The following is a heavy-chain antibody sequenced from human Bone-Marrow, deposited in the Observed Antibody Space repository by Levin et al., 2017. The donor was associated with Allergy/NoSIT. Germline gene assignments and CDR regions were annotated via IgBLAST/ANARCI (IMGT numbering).Heavy chain of an antibody. V-gene: IGHV3-23*01. CDR2: LDGSRGKT. CDR3: AKAGTTVMLDYSYLDV. CDR1: GFIFADYA. D-gene: IGHD4-17*01. J-gene: IGHJ6*03. Sequence: GESLKISCTISGFIFADYAMNWVRQAPGRGLEWVSSLDGSRGKTHYADVVKGRFTISREYSKNTLFLQMNSLRVEDTARYYCAKAGTTVMLDYSYLDVWGEGTAVTVSS.